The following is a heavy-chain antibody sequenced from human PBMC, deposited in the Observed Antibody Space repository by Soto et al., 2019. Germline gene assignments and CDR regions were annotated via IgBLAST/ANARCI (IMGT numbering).Heavy chain of an antibody. J-gene: IGHJ3*02. Sequence: PSETLSLTCTVSGGSISRSSCYWGWVRQSPGMGLEWIGSISYTGTTYYSPSLKGRVSIFVDTSTSQFSLSLTSMTAADTAVYYCVRYEDDGSATPENAFDIWGQGTLVTVSS. V-gene: IGHV4-39*01. D-gene: IGHD1-1*01. CDR3: VRYEDDGSATPENAFDI. CDR2: ISYTGTT. CDR1: GGSISRSSCY.